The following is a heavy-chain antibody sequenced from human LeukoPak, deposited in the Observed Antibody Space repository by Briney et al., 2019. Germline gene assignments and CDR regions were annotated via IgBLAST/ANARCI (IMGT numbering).Heavy chain of an antibody. Sequence: GSLRLSCAASGFTFSSYSMNWVRQAPGKGLEWVSSISSSSSYIYYADSVKGRFTISRDNAKNSLYLQMNSLRAEDTAVYYWTRIRRGYSATNYYYMDVWGKGTTVTVSS. J-gene: IGHJ6*03. D-gene: IGHD2-15*01. CDR3: TRIRRGYSATNYYYMDV. CDR1: GFTFSSYS. CDR2: ISSSSSYI. V-gene: IGHV3-21*01.